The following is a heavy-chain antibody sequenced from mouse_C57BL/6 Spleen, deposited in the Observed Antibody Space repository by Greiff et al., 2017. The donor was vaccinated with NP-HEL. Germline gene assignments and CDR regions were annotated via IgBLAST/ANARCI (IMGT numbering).Heavy chain of an antibody. J-gene: IGHJ1*03. CDR1: GFNIKDDY. V-gene: IGHV14-4*01. D-gene: IGHD1-1*01. CDR3: TTRWVITTVVATRYFDV. CDR2: IDPENGDT. Sequence: EVQLQQSGAELVRPGASVKLSCTASGFNIKDDYMHWVKQRPEQGLEWIGWIDPENGDTEYASKFQGKATITADTSSNTAYLQLSSLTSEDTAVYYCTTRWVITTVVATRYFDVWGTGTTVTVSS.